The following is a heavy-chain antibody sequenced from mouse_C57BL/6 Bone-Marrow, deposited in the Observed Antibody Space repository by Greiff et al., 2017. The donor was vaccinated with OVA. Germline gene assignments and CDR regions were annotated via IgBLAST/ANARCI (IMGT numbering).Heavy chain of an antibody. CDR1: GYTFTSYG. CDR3: ATNYYGSSPWFAY. D-gene: IGHD1-1*01. J-gene: IGHJ3*01. Sequence: QVQLQQSGAELARPVASVKLSCKASGYTFTSYGISWVKQRTGQGLEWIGEIYPRSGNTYYNEKFKGKATLTADKSSSTTYMELRSRTSEDSAVYFCATNYYGSSPWFAYWGQGTLVTVSA. V-gene: IGHV1-81*01. CDR2: IYPRSGNT.